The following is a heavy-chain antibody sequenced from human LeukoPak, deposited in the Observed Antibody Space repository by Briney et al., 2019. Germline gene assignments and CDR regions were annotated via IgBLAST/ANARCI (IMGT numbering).Heavy chain of an antibody. CDR3: ARDSGYSSSWYNGGWSDP. D-gene: IGHD6-13*01. Sequence: NASETLSLTCAVSGGPLTSYYWSWIRQPPGKGLEWIGFIYYRGSTNYNPSLESRVTISVDTSKNQFSLKLSSVTAADTAVYYCARDSGYSSSWYNGGWSDPWGQGTLVTVSS. V-gene: IGHV4-59*12. J-gene: IGHJ5*02. CDR1: GGPLTSYY. CDR2: IYYRGST.